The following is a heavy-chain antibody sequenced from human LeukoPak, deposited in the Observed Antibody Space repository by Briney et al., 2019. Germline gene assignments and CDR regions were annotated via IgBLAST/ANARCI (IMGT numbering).Heavy chain of an antibody. J-gene: IGHJ6*03. D-gene: IGHD2-15*01. CDR1: GGSISSGDYY. V-gene: IGHV4-30-4*08. CDR2: INYSGST. CDR3: ARGHCSGGSCYLYYYYMDV. Sequence: SQTLSLTCTVSGGSISSGDYYWSWIRQPPGKGLEWIGYINYSGSTYYNPSLKSRVTISVDTSKNQFSLKLSSVTAADTAVYYCARGHCSGGSCYLYYYYMDVWGKGTTVTVSS.